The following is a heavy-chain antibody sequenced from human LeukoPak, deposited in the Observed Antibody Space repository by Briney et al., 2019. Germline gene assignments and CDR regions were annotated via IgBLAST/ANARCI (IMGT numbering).Heavy chain of an antibody. CDR2: INHSGST. D-gene: IGHD3-10*01. Sequence: PSETLSLTCTVSGGSLSVYYWSWIRQPPGKGLEWIGEINHSGSTNYNPSLKSRVTISVDTSKNQFSLKLSSVTAADTAVYYCARGRRPTYYYGSGSQTHNYFDYWGQGTLVTVSS. CDR1: GGSLSVYY. J-gene: IGHJ4*02. CDR3: ARGRRPTYYYGSGSQTHNYFDY. V-gene: IGHV4-34*01.